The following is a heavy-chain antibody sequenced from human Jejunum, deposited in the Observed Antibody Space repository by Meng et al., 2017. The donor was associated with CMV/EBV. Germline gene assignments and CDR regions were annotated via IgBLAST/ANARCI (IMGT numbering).Heavy chain of an antibody. CDR3: AKSRSYNGSGSYSDY. V-gene: IGHV3-23*01. D-gene: IGHD3-10*01. J-gene: IGHJ4*02. CDR2: ISGSGNSP. Sequence: GFTFDDYAMTWVRQAPGKGLEWVSGISGSGNSPYYADSVKGRFTISRDNSRNTLYLQMNSLRAEDTAVYYCAKSRSYNGSGSYSDYWGQGTLVTVSS. CDR1: GFTFDDYA.